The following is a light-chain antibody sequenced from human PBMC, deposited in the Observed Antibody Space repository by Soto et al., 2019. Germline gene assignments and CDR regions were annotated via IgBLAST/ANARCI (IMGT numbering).Light chain of an antibody. Sequence: DIQMTQSPSTLSASVGDRVTITCRASQSISSWLAWYQQKPGKAPKLLIYDASSLVSWVPSRFSGSGSGTEFTLTISSLQPDDFVTYYCQQYNSYSQTFGQGTKVEIK. CDR3: QQYNSYSQT. J-gene: IGKJ1*01. V-gene: IGKV1-5*01. CDR2: DAS. CDR1: QSISSW.